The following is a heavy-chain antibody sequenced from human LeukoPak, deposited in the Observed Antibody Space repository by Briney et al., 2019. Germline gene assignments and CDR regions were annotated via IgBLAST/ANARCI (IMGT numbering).Heavy chain of an antibody. CDR2: INYNGAIT. D-gene: IGHD3-3*02. CDR1: GFTFVDYG. Sequence: GGSLRLSCATSGFTFVDYGLSWVRRAPGKGLEWLCAINYNGAITDYAGSVKGRFTISRDNAKNSLYLRMDSLRAEDTALYYCARDRLGPSFSVSHFDLWGQGTLVTVSS. V-gene: IGHV3-20*04. CDR3: ARDRLGPSFSVSHFDL. J-gene: IGHJ4*02.